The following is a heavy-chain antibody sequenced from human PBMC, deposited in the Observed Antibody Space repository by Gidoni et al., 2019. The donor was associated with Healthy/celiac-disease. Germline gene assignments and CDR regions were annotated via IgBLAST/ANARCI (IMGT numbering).Heavy chain of an antibody. CDR3: AKGDSGSYGDAFDI. J-gene: IGHJ3*02. CDR2: ISWNSGSI. Sequence: EVQLVESGGGLVQPGRSLRLSCAASGFTFDDYAMHWVREAPGKGLEWVSVISWNSGSIGYVDSVKGRFTISRDNAKNSLYLQMNSLRAEDTALYYCAKGDSGSYGDAFDIWGQGTMVTVSS. V-gene: IGHV3-9*01. D-gene: IGHD1-26*01. CDR1: GFTFDDYA.